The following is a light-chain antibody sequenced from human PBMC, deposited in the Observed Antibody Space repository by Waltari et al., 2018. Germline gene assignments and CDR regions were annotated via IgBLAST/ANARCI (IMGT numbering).Light chain of an antibody. Sequence: DIQMTQFPSTLSASVGDRVTITCRASQSLSSWVAWYQQKPGKAPKPLIYKASSLESGVPSRFSGSGFGTEFTLTISSLQPDDFATYYCQQYNNFPPWTFGQGTKVEIK. CDR2: KAS. CDR3: QQYNNFPPWT. J-gene: IGKJ1*01. CDR1: QSLSSW. V-gene: IGKV1-5*03.